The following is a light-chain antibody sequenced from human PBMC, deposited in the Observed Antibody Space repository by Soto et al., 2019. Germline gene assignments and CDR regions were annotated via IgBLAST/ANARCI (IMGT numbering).Light chain of an antibody. CDR2: SAS. CDR1: LGISTH. CDR3: QHYYSYPFT. V-gene: IGKV1-8*01. J-gene: IGKJ2*01. Sequence: AIRMTQSPSSFSASTGDSVTITCRASLGISTHLAWYQQKPGKAPKLLIYSASTLHSGVPSRFSGSGSGTEFTFTISRLQSEDFATYYCQHYYSYPFTFGQGTKVDIK.